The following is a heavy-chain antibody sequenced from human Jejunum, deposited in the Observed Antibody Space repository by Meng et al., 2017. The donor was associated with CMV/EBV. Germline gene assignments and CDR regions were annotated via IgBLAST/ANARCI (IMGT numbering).Heavy chain of an antibody. CDR3: VKDFAWSIDF. J-gene: IGHJ4*02. CDR1: GFSFSASV. D-gene: IGHD3-3*01. Sequence: EGELGECGGGLFHPGGSLILSCAASGFSFSASVMHWVRQDPGQGLVWVARINHDGTETIYRDSVRGRFTVSRDNTKNTVSLEMNSLRVEDTALYYCVKDFAWSIDFWGQGVLVTVSS. CDR2: INHDGTET. V-gene: IGHV3-74*01.